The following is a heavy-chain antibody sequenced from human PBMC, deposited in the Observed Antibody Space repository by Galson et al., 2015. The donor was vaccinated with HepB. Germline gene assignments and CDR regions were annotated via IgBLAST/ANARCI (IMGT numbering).Heavy chain of an antibody. CDR1: GSTFTYNG. D-gene: IGHD2-21*01. CDR2: ISVYKGRT. Sequence: SVKVSCKASGSTFTYNGISWVRQAPGQGLEWMGWISVYKGRTTYAQTFQDRVSLTTNTSTSTAYMELRSLRSDDTAVYYCGRVLGDTSDYYSGIYYCAMDIWGQGTTVIASS. J-gene: IGHJ6*02. CDR3: GRVLGDTSDYYSGIYYCAMDI. V-gene: IGHV1-18*04.